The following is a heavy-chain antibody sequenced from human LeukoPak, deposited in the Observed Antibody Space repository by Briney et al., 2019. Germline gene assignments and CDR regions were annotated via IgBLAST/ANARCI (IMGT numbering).Heavy chain of an antibody. CDR1: GFTFSSYS. CDR3: ARAWYYYDSSGYYYWAPIYAFDI. V-gene: IGHV3-48*01. D-gene: IGHD3-22*01. Sequence: PGGSLRLSCAASGFTFSSYSMNWVRQAPGKGLEWVSYISSSSSTIYYADSVKGRFTISRDNAKNSLYLQMNSLRAEDTAVYYCARAWYYYDSSGYYYWAPIYAFDIWGQGTMVTVSS. CDR2: ISSSSSTI. J-gene: IGHJ3*02.